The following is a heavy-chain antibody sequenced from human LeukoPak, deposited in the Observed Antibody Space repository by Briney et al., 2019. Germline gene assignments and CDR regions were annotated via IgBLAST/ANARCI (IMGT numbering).Heavy chain of an antibody. D-gene: IGHD5-24*01. CDR3: VRDAPRQIGGSLGILEI. CDR2: INHDGRES. Sequence: GGSLTLSCGASGFLIDNYWMSWVRQAPGKGLEWVASINHDGRESNYVESVKGRFTISRDNVKNSLDLQMTSLGVEDTATYYCVRDAPRQIGGSLGILEIWGQGALVTVSA. J-gene: IGHJ4*02. CDR1: GFLIDNYW. V-gene: IGHV3-7*01.